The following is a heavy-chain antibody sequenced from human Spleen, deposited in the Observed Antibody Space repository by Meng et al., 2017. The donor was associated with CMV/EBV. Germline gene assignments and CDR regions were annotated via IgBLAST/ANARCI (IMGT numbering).Heavy chain of an antibody. V-gene: IGHV5-51*01. CDR3: ARQGGY. J-gene: IGHJ4*02. Sequence: GGSLRLSCKTSGYKFTTYWIAWVRQMPGKGLEWMGMIYPDDSDTRYSPSFQGQVTIAADKSTGTAYVQWSSLKASDTAIFYCARQGGYWGQGTLVTVSS. CDR1: GYKFTTYW. CDR2: IYPDDSDT.